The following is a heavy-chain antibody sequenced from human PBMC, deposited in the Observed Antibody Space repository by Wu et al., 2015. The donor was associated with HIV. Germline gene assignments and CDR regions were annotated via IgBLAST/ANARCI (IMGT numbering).Heavy chain of an antibody. CDR1: RYTFTGYY. CDR2: INPNNGDT. Sequence: QVQLVQSGAEVKKPGASVKVSCKASRYTFTGYYMHWVRQAPGQGLEWMGWINPNNGDTDYAQDFQGRVTMTRDTSISTAYMELTRLTLDDTAVYYCARGKSDIVVVVAATYDAFXIWGQGTMVIVSS. J-gene: IGHJ3*02. CDR3: ARGKSDIVVVVAATYDAFXI. V-gene: IGHV1-2*02. D-gene: IGHD2-15*01.